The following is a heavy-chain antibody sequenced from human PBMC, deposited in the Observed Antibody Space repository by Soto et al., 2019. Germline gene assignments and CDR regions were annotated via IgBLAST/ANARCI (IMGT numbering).Heavy chain of an antibody. Sequence: QVQLVESGGGVVQPGRSLRLSCAASGFTFSSYAMHWVRQAPGKGLEWVAVISYDGSNNYYADSVNGRFAVSRDNSRNTLSLQMSSLRGEDTAVYYCARDLSTYSGHWSGPKYYYAMDVWGQGTTVTVSS. J-gene: IGHJ6*02. CDR3: ARDLSTYSGHWSGPKYYYAMDV. V-gene: IGHV3-30*09. CDR2: ISYDGSNN. D-gene: IGHD3-3*01. CDR1: GFTFSSYA.